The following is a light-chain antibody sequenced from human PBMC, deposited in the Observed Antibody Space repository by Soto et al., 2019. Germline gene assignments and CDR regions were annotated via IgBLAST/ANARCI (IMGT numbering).Light chain of an antibody. V-gene: IGKV1-5*01. CDR2: DAS. Sequence: IQMTQSPSTLSASVGDRVTITCRASQSISSWLAWYQQKPGKAPKLLIYDASSLESGVPSRFSGSGSGTEFTLTISSLQPDDFATYYCQHYGGMWTFGQGTKVDIK. CDR3: QHYGGMWT. J-gene: IGKJ1*01. CDR1: QSISSW.